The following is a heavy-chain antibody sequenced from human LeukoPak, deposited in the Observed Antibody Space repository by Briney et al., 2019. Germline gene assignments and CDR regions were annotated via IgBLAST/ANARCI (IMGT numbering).Heavy chain of an antibody. CDR1: GFTFSSYA. CDR2: ISGSGGST. D-gene: IGHD3-10*01. Sequence: GGSLRLSCAASGFTFSSYAMNWVRQAPGKGLEWVSAISGSGGSTYYADSVKGRFTISRDNSKNTLYLQMNSLRAEDTAVYYCARGHHYGSGLDYWGQGTLVTVSS. V-gene: IGHV3-23*01. J-gene: IGHJ4*02. CDR3: ARGHHYGSGLDY.